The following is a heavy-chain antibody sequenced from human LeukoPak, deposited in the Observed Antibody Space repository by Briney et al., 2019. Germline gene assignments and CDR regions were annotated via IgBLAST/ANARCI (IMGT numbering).Heavy chain of an antibody. CDR1: GHGFTGYH. CDR3: LGEAAGAFHR. J-gene: IGHJ5*02. V-gene: IGHV1-2*02. D-gene: IGHD3-16*01. CDR2: MNTNDGGI. Sequence: ASVKVSCKASGHGFTGYHIHWVRQAPGQGLEWMAWMNTNDGGIRYAQRLQGRVTVTRDTSIYTAYVELRDVRSDDTAMYYYLGEAAGAFHRWGQGSPVTVSS.